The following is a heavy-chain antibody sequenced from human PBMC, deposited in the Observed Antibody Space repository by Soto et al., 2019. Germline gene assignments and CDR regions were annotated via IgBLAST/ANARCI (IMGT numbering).Heavy chain of an antibody. Sequence: SETLSLTCAVYGGSFSGYYWSWIRQPPGKGLEWIGEINHSGSTNYNPSLKSRVTISVDTSKNQFSLKLSSVTAADTAVYYCARGIRRGDYFDYWGQGTLVTVSS. V-gene: IGHV4-34*01. CDR3: ARGIRRGDYFDY. J-gene: IGHJ4*02. CDR2: INHSGST. D-gene: IGHD3-16*01. CDR1: GGSFSGYY.